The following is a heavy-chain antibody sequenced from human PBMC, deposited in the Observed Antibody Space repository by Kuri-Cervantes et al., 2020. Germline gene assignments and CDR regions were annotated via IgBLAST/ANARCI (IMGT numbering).Heavy chain of an antibody. D-gene: IGHD3-22*01. J-gene: IGHJ4*02. V-gene: IGHV4-30-4*01. Sequence: SETLSLTCTVSGGSISSGDYYWSWIRQPPGKGLEWIGYIYHSGSTYYNPSLKSRVTISVDTSKNQFSLKLSSVTAADTAVYYCARARYDSSGWTSDYWGQGTLVTVSS. CDR2: IYHSGST. CDR1: GGSISSGDYY. CDR3: ARARYDSSGWTSDY.